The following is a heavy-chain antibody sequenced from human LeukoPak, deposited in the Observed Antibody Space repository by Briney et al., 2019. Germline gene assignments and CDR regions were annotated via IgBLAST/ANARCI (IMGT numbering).Heavy chain of an antibody. CDR2: IYHSGST. CDR3: ARDRSSGGSGNFDY. V-gene: IGHV4-30-2*01. CDR1: GGSISSGGYY. Sequence: PSETLSLTCTVSGGSISSGGYYWSWIRQPPGKGLEWIGYIYHSGSTYYNPSLKSRVTISVDRSKNQFSLKLSSVTAADTAVYYCARDRSSGGSGNFDYWGQGTLVTVSS. J-gene: IGHJ4*02. D-gene: IGHD3-10*01.